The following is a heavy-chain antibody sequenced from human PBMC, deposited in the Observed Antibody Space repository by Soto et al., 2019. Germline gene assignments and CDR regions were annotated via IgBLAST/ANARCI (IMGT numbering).Heavy chain of an antibody. J-gene: IGHJ4*02. D-gene: IGHD3-3*01. CDR3: AKENDFSN. V-gene: IGHV3-23*01. CDR1: GFTFSTYA. Sequence: EVQLLESGGGLVPPGGSLRLSCAASGFTFSTYAMNWVRQAPGKGLEWVSGISGSGSRTYYTDSVKGRFSISRDSSKNTVYLQMNSLRDEDTAVYYCAKENDFSNGGQGTLVTVSS. CDR2: ISGSGSRT.